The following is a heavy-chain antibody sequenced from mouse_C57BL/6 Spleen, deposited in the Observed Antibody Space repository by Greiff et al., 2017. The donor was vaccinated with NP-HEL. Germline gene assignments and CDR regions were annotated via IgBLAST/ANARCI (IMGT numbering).Heavy chain of an antibody. CDR2: IDPENGDT. Sequence: EVQLQQSGAELVRPGASVKLSCTASGFTFTDDDMPWVKQTPEQGLEWIGSIDPENGDTKYATKFKGKATITADTSANTAYLQLSSLTSEDTAVYYSTEGTFDGTYAVDYWGQGTTLTVSS. D-gene: IGHD2-14*01. V-gene: IGHV14-4*01. J-gene: IGHJ2*01. CDR1: GFTFTDDD. CDR3: TEGTFDGTYAVDY.